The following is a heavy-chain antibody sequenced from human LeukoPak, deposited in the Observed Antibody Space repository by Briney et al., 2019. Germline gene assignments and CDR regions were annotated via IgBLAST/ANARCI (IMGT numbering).Heavy chain of an antibody. Sequence: SQTLSLTCTVSGGSISSGNYYWHWIRQPAGKGLEWIGRFYTTGSPIYSTSLKSRVTISVDTSKNQFSLKLNSVTAADTAVYYCARASRTGLGIGSFDYWGQGTLVTVSS. D-gene: IGHD7-27*01. CDR1: GGSISSGNYY. CDR3: ARASRTGLGIGSFDY. CDR2: FYTTGSP. J-gene: IGHJ4*02. V-gene: IGHV4-61*02.